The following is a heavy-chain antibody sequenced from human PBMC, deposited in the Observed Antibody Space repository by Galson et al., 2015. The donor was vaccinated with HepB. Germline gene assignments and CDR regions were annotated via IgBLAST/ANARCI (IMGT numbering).Heavy chain of an antibody. CDR2: ISSSSSTI. J-gene: IGHJ6*03. Sequence: SLRLSCAASGFTFSSYSMNWVRQAPGKGLEWVSYISSSSSTIYYADSVKGRFTISRDNAKNSLYLQMNSLRAEDTAVYYCARGGSYDGSGGGGNYYYYYYMDVWGKGTTVTVSS. CDR3: ARGGSYDGSGGGGNYYYYYYMDV. D-gene: IGHD3-10*01. V-gene: IGHV3-48*01. CDR1: GFTFSSYS.